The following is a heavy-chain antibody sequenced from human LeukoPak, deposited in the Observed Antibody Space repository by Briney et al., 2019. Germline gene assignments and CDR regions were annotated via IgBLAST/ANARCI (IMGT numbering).Heavy chain of an antibody. CDR3: ARDRRGYGDYAAFWFDP. Sequence: TASETLSLTCSVSGGSISPYYWSWIRQPPGKGLEWIGYIYYSGTTNYNPSLQSRVTISVATSKNQFSLNLSSVTAADTAVYYCARDRRGYGDYAAFWFDPWGQGSLVSVSS. J-gene: IGHJ5*02. CDR2: IYYSGTT. CDR1: GGSISPYY. D-gene: IGHD4-17*01. V-gene: IGHV4-59*01.